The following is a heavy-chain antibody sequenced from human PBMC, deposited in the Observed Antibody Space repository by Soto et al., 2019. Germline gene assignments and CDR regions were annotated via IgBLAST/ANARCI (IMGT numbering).Heavy chain of an antibody. CDR3: ARGTETDFWSGSYFDY. CDR1: GGSISSGDYY. Sequence: PSETLSLTCTVSGGSISSGDYYWSWIRQPPGKGLEWIGYIYYSGSTYYNPSLKSRVTISVDTSKNQFSLKLSSVTAADTAVYYCARGTETDFWSGSYFDYWGQGTLVTVSS. J-gene: IGHJ4*02. D-gene: IGHD3-3*01. V-gene: IGHV4-30-4*01. CDR2: IYYSGST.